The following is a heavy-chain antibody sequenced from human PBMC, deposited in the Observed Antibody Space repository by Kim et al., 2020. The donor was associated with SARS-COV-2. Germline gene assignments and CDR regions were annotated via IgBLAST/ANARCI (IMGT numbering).Heavy chain of an antibody. D-gene: IGHD3-10*01. CDR3: TRDSDQAETTMSYNHYWYDMDV. J-gene: IGHJ6*02. Sequence: SVKVSCKASGDSFNKHAISWVRQAPGQGLEWIGGIIPMFGTGNYAQKFKGRVTISADESTSTAYMEMNSLRSEDTAIYYCTRDSDQAETTMSYNHYWYDMDVWGQGTAVTVS. V-gene: IGHV1-69*13. CDR2: IIPMFGTG. CDR1: GDSFNKHA.